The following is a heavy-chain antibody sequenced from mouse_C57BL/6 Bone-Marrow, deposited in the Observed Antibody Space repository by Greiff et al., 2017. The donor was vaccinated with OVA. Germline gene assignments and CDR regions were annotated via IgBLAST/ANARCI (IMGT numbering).Heavy chain of an antibody. D-gene: IGHD1-1*01. CDR2: INPYNGGT. V-gene: IGHV1-19*01. CDR1: GYTFTDYY. CDR3: ARYSYYYGSSYRYFDV. J-gene: IGHJ1*03. Sequence: VQLKESGPVLVKPGASVKMSCKASGYTFTDYYMNWVKQSHGKSLEWIGVINPYNGGTSYNQKFKGKATLTVDKSSSTAYMELNSLTSEDSAVYYCARYSYYYGSSYRYFDVWGTGTTVTVSS.